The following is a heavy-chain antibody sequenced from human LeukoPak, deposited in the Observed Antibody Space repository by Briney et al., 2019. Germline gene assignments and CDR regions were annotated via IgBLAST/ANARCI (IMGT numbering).Heavy chain of an antibody. CDR3: ARSLQWATGAFDI. J-gene: IGHJ3*02. V-gene: IGHV4-59*01. Sequence: PSETLSLTCTVSGGSISSYYWSWIRQPPGKGLEWIGYIYYSGSTNYNPSPKSRVTISVDTSKNQSSLKLSSVTAADTAVYYCARSLQWATGAFDIWGQGTMVTVSS. CDR2: IYYSGST. CDR1: GGSISSYY. D-gene: IGHD1-14*01.